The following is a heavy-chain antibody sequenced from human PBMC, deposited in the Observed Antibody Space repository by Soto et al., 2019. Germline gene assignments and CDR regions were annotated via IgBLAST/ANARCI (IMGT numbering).Heavy chain of an antibody. J-gene: IGHJ4*02. D-gene: IGHD3-22*01. Sequence: EVQLLESGGDLIQPGGSLRISCAASGFTFNIYAMTWVRQAPGKGLEWVSAISRYGDITYYADSVEGRFSISRDNSKNTLYLQMNSLRAEDTAVYYCAKDRYLDHDSRGYLFDNWGQGTLVTVSS. V-gene: IGHV3-23*01. CDR2: ISRYGDIT. CDR1: GFTFNIYA. CDR3: AKDRYLDHDSRGYLFDN.